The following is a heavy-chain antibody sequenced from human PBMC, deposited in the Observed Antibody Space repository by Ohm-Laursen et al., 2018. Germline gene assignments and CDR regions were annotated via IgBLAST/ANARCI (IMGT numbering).Heavy chain of an antibody. V-gene: IGHV3-30*02. J-gene: IGHJ4*02. D-gene: IGHD3-22*01. CDR1: GFSFSRYA. CDR2: IAYDGTNE. Sequence: SLRLSCAASAASGFSFSRYAMHWVRQAPGKGLEWVALIAYDGTNEKYADSLKGRFTISRDNSENTLFLEMSSLRPEDTAIYYCAKVAVSMIVPHAHIYFDRWGQGTLVTVSS. CDR3: AKVAVSMIVPHAHIYFDR.